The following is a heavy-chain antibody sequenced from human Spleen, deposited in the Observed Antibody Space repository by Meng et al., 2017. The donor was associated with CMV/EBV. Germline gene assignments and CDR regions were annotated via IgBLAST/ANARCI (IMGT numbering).Heavy chain of an antibody. CDR3: AHSPYFYDSRSFDY. J-gene: IGHJ4*02. V-gene: IGHV2-5*02. CDR1: GFSLSISGMG. CDR2: IYWDGDK. Sequence: SGFSLSISGMGVGWIRQTPGKALEWLAFIYWDGDKRYSPSLKSRLTITKDTSKNQVVLTMTNMDPVDTATYYCAHSPYFYDSRSFDYWGQGTLVTVSS. D-gene: IGHD3-22*01.